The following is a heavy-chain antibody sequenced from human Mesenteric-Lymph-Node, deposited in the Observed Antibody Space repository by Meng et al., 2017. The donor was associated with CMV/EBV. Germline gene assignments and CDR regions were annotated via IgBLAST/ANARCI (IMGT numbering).Heavy chain of an antibody. V-gene: IGHV3-30*02. CDR3: AKGSVSGNLDY. J-gene: IGHJ4*02. CDR2: IQLVGNNK. Sequence: GESLKISCTASGFTFRSYGMHWVRQAPGKGLEWVTFIQLVGNNKYYADSVKGRFTISRDNSKNSLYLQMNSLRTEDTALYYCAKGSVSGNLDYWGQGTLVTVSS. D-gene: IGHD1-14*01. CDR1: GFTFRSYG.